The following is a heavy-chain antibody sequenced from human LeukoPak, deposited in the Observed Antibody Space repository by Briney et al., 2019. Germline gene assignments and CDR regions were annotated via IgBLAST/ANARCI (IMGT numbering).Heavy chain of an antibody. J-gene: IGHJ4*02. CDR2: IYTSGST. Sequence: SQTLSLTCTVSGGSISSGSYYWSWIRQPAGKGLEWIGRIYTSGSTNYNPSLKSRVTISVDTSKNQFSLKLSSVTAADTAVYYCARGYDFWSSSTHFDSWGQGTLVTVSS. CDR3: ARGYDFWSSSTHFDS. V-gene: IGHV4-61*02. CDR1: GGSISSGSYY. D-gene: IGHD3-3*01.